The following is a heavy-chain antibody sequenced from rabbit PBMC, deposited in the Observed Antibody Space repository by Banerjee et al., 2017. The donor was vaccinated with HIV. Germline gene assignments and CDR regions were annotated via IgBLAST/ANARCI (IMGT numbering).Heavy chain of an antibody. D-gene: IGHD1-1*01. Sequence: QEQLEESGGDLVKPEGSLTLTCTASGFSFSDKYVMCWVRQAPGKGLEWIACINTSSGNTVYASWAKGRFTISKTSSTTVTLQMTSLTAADTATYFCARTIGGYYEWTRLDLWGPGTLVTVS. CDR1: GFSFSDKYV. J-gene: IGHJ3*01. CDR3: ARTIGGYYEWTRLDL. V-gene: IGHV1S45*01. CDR2: INTSSGNT.